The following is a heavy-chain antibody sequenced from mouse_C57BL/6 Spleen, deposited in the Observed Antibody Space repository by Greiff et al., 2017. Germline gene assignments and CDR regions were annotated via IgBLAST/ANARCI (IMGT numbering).Heavy chain of an antibody. CDR3: ARTGYYYGSSLYYFDY. CDR2: ISNLAYSI. J-gene: IGHJ2*01. Sequence: EVQGVESGGGLVQPGGSLKLSCAASGFTFSDYGMAWVRQAPRKGPEWVAFISNLAYSIYYADTVTGRFTISRENAKNTLYLEMSSLRSEDTAMYYYARTGYYYGSSLYYFDYWGQGTTLTVSS. V-gene: IGHV5-15*01. CDR1: GFTFSDYG. D-gene: IGHD1-1*01.